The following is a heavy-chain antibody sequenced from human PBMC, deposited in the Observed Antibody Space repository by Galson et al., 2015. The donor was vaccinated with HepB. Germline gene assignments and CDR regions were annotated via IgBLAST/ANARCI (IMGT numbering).Heavy chain of an antibody. V-gene: IGHV3-74*01. CDR3: TRDIAVEPGASDY. J-gene: IGHJ4*02. CDR2: INPDGSNT. CDR1: GFSLSDHW. D-gene: IGHD4/OR15-4a*01. Sequence: SLRLSCAASGFSLSDHWMTWVRQVPGKGLVWVSRINPDGSNTAYADSVKGRFTISRDNAKNMLFLQMDSLRAEDTAVYYCTRDIAVEPGASDYWGQGTLVTVSS.